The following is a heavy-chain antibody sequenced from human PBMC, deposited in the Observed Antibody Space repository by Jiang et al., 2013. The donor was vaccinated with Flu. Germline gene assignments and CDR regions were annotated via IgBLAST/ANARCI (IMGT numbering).Heavy chain of an antibody. CDR3: ARTRGYSYGPDY. V-gene: IGHV4-34*01. J-gene: IGHJ4*02. D-gene: IGHD5-18*01. CDR1: GGSFSGYY. CDR2: SIIVEAP. Sequence: LLKPSETLSLTCAVYGGSFSGYYWSWIRQPPGRGWSGLGKSIIVEAPTTTVPQESSHHISRHVQNQFSLKLSSVTAADTAVYYCARTRGYSYGPDYWGQGTLVTVSS.